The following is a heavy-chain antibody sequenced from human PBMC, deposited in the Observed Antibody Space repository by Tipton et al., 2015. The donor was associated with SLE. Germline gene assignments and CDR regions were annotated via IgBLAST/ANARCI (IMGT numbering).Heavy chain of an antibody. J-gene: IGHJ4*02. V-gene: IGHV1-18*01. Sequence: QVQLVQSGAEVRKPGAAMKVSCKASGYTFTRYGISWVRQAPGQGLEWMGWINDNIGDIQFATKFQDRVTLTTDTTTSTAYMELRSLRSDDTAVYYCVRDEIRAAGFFDYWGQGTLVTVSS. D-gene: IGHD6-25*01. CDR3: VRDEIRAAGFFDY. CDR1: GYTFTRYG. CDR2: INDNIGDI.